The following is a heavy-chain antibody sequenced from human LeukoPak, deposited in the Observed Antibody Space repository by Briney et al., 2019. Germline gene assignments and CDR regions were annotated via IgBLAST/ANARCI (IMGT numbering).Heavy chain of an antibody. J-gene: IGHJ5*02. CDR3: AKEGYSYGYRELNWFDP. CDR1: GFTFSNYA. Sequence: PGGSLRLPCAASGFTFSNYAMHWVRQAPGKGLEYVSAISSNGGSTYYANSVKGRFTISRDNSKNTLYLQMNSLRAEDTAVYYCAKEGYSYGYRELNWFDPWGQGTLVTVSS. CDR2: ISSNGGST. V-gene: IGHV3-64*01. D-gene: IGHD5-18*01.